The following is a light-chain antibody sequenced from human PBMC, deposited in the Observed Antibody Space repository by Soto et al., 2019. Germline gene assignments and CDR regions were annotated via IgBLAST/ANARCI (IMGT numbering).Light chain of an antibody. Sequence: QSALTQPRSVSGSPGQSVTISCTGTSSDVGGYNYVSWYQQHPGKAPKLMIYDVSNRPSGVSNRFSGSKSGNTASLTISGLQAEDEADYYCNSYTASSTLVFGTGTKLTVL. CDR2: DVS. CDR3: NSYTASSTLV. J-gene: IGLJ1*01. CDR1: SSDVGGYNY. V-gene: IGLV2-14*01.